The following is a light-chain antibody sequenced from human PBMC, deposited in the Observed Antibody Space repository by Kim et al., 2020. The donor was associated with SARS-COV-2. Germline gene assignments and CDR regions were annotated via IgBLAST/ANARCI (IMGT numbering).Light chain of an antibody. CDR3: NSRDSSGNHLI. Sequence: SSELTQDPSVSVALGQAVTITCQGDGVRSYSASWYQQKPGQAPVLVFFGRNTRPSGIPDRFSGSNSGNTASLTISGAEAEDEADYYCNSRDSSGNHLIFGGGTKLTVL. J-gene: IGLJ2*01. CDR2: GRN. V-gene: IGLV3-19*01. CDR1: GVRSYS.